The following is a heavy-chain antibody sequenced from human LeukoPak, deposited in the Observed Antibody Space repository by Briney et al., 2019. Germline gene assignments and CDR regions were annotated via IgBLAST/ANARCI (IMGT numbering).Heavy chain of an antibody. CDR3: ARGTVTTHIDY. Sequence: SETLSLTCTVSGGSISSSSYHWGWIRQPPGKGLEWIGSIYYSGSTYYNPSLKSRVTISVDTSKNQFSLKLSSVTAADTAVYYCARGTVTTHIDYWGQGTLVTVSS. CDR1: GGSISSSSYH. J-gene: IGHJ4*02. D-gene: IGHD4-17*01. CDR2: IYYSGST. V-gene: IGHV4-39*07.